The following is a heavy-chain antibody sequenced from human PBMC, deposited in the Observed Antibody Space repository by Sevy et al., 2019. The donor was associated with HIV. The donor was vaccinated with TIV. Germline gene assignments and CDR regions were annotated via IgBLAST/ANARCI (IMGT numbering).Heavy chain of an antibody. Sequence: GGSLRLSCAASGFTFNNYAMSWVRQAPGKGLEWVSVISYSGSSTYYADSVKGQFTISRDNSKNTLYLQMDSLRTEDTAIYYCAGARYDGSGSFDAFDIWGQGTMVTVSS. D-gene: IGHD3-22*01. CDR3: AGARYDGSGSFDAFDI. CDR1: GFTFNNYA. V-gene: IGHV3-23*01. J-gene: IGHJ3*02. CDR2: ISYSGSST.